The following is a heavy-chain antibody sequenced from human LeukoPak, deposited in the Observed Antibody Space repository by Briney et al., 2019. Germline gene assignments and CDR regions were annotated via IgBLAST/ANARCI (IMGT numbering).Heavy chain of an antibody. CDR1: GFTFSSYS. CDR2: ISSSSSYI. D-gene: IGHD2-2*01. V-gene: IGHV3-21*01. CDR3: AREDYMYCSSTSCYLDY. Sequence: GGSLRLSCAASGFTFSSYSMNWVRQAPGKGLEWVSSISSSSSYIYYADSVKGRFTISRDNAKNSLYLQMNSLRAEDTAVHYCAREDYMYCSSTSCYLDYWGQGTLVTVSS. J-gene: IGHJ4*02.